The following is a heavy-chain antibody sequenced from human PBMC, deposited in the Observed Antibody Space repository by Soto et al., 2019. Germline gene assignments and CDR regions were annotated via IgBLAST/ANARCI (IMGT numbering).Heavy chain of an antibody. Sequence: SETLSLTCTVSGGSVSSGSYYWSWIRQPPGKGLEWIGYIYYSGSTNYNPSLKSRVTISVDTSKNQFSLKLSSVTAADTAVYYCAREEDTAMVWGHYYYGMDVWGQGTTVTVSS. V-gene: IGHV4-61*01. J-gene: IGHJ6*02. D-gene: IGHD5-18*01. CDR1: GGSVSSGSYY. CDR2: IYYSGST. CDR3: AREEDTAMVWGHYYYGMDV.